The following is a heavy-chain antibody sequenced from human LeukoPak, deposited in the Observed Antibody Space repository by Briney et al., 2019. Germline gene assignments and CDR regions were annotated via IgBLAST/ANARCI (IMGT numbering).Heavy chain of an antibody. J-gene: IGHJ4*02. CDR1: GSIFTSYW. D-gene: IGHD3-10*01. CDR3: ARRYYYGSGSYYNRYYFDY. CDR2: IYPGDSDT. Sequence: RGESLQISCQGPGSIFTSYWIGWVRQLPGKGLEWMGIIYPGDSDTRYSPSFQGQVTISADKSISTAYLQWSSLKASDSAMYYCARRYYYGSGSYYNRYYFDYWGQGTLVTVSS. V-gene: IGHV5-51*01.